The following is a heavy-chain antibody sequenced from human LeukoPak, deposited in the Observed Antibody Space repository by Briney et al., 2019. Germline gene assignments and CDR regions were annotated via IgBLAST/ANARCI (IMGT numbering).Heavy chain of an antibody. V-gene: IGHV4-30-2*03. D-gene: IGHD5-12*01. CDR3: ARPKGYSGWEFDY. J-gene: IGHJ4*02. CDR2: ISYSGAT. CDR1: GDSISRGGYS. Sequence: SETLSLTCAVSGDSISRGGYSWSWIRQSPGKGLVLVASISYSGATFYYPSLKSRVTISVDTSKNQFSLKLSSVTAADTAVYYCARPKGYSGWEFDYWGQGTLVTVSS.